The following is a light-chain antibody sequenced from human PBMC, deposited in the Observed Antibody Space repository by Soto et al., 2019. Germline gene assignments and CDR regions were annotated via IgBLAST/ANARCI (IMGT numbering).Light chain of an antibody. CDR2: RND. J-gene: IGLJ3*02. V-gene: IGLV1-47*01. CDR3: AGWDESLSGV. Sequence: QSVLTQPPSVSGTPGQRVTISCSGGTSNIGTNYVYWFQHLPGTAPKLLIYRNDQRPSGVPERFSGSKSGTSASLAISGLRPEDEADYYCAGWDESLSGVFGGGTKVTVL. CDR1: TSNIGTNY.